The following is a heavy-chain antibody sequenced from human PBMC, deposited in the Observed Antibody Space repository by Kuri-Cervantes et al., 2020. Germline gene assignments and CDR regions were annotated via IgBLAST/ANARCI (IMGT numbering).Heavy chain of an antibody. CDR2: TNAGNGNT. D-gene: IGHD1-26*01. Sequence: ASVKVSCKASGYTFTSYSMHWVRQAPGQRLEWMGWTNAGNGNTKYSQKFQGRVTISRDNAKNSLYLQTNSLRAEDTAVYYCARVRGSYSSDYWGQGILVTVSS. CDR3: ARVRGSYSSDY. V-gene: IGHV1-3*01. CDR1: GYTFTSYS. J-gene: IGHJ4*02.